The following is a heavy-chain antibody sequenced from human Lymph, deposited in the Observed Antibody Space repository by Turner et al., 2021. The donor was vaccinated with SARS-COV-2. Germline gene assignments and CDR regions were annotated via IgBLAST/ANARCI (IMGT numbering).Heavy chain of an antibody. CDR1: GGSISSYY. J-gene: IGHJ4*02. CDR3: ARGFDY. CDR2: IYYSGST. Sequence: VHLQESGAGLEESSETLSLTCTASGGSISSYYWSWIRQPLGKGLEWIGYIYYSGSTNYNPSLKSRVTISVDTSKNQFSLRLTSVTAADTAVYYCARGFDYWGQGTLVTVSP. V-gene: IGHV4-59*01.